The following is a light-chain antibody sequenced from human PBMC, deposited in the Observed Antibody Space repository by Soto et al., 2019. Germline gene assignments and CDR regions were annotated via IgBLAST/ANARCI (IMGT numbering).Light chain of an antibody. CDR2: DVS. V-gene: IGLV2-14*03. J-gene: IGLJ2*01. CDR3: SSYTSISTWV. Sequence: QSVLTQPASVSGSPGQSITISCSGTSSDIGNYNYVSWYQQHPGKAPKLMIYDVSNRPSGVSNRFSGSKSGNTASLTISGLQPQDEADYYCSSYTSISTWVFGGGTKLTLL. CDR1: SSDIGNYNY.